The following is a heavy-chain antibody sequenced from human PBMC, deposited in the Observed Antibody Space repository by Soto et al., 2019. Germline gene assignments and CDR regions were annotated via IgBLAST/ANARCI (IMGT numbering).Heavy chain of an antibody. Sequence: SETLSLTCTVSGASISSYYWSWIRQPPGKGLEWIGYIYYTGSTNYNPSLKSRVTISMDTSKNQFSLKLSFVTAADTAVYYCARDRGYYFDAWGQGTLVTRLL. J-gene: IGHJ4*02. D-gene: IGHD3-10*01. CDR1: GASISSYY. CDR2: IYYTGST. CDR3: ARDRGYYFDA. V-gene: IGHV4-59*01.